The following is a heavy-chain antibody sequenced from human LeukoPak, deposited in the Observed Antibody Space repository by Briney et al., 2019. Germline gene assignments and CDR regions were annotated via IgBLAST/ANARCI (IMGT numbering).Heavy chain of an antibody. J-gene: IGHJ6*02. CDR1: GFTFSSYA. CDR2: ISGSGGST. Sequence: GGSLRLSCAASGFTFSSYAMSWVRQAPGKGLEWVSAISGSGGSTYYADSVKGRFTISRDNSNNTLYLQMNSLRAEDTALYYCAKGGYCSGGTCYPMDVWGQGTRSPSL. CDR3: AKGGYCSGGTCYPMDV. D-gene: IGHD2-15*01. V-gene: IGHV3-23*01.